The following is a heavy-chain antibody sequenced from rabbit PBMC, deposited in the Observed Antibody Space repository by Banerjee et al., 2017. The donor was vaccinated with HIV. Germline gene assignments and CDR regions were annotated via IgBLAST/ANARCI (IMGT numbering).Heavy chain of an antibody. D-gene: IGHD2-1*01. V-gene: IGHV1S47*01. J-gene: IGHJ6*01. CDR3: ARGATMTMVIRL. CDR1: GFDFSSYG. CDR2: IYPNVGST. Sequence: QEQLVESGGGLVTLGGSLTLSCKASGFDFSSYGVSWVRQAPGKGLEWIAYIYPNVGSTDYAIWVNGRFTISLDNAQNTLWLQLNSLTAADTATYFCARGATMTMVIRLWGPGTLVTVS.